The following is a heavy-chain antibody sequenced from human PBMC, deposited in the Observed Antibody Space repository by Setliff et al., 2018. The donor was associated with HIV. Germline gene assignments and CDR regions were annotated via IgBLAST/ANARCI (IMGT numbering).Heavy chain of an antibody. CDR2: IFYSGTT. J-gene: IGHJ5*02. D-gene: IGHD3-10*01. Sequence: LSLTCTVSGGSINSYYWSWIRQPSGKGLEWIGYIFYSGTTSYNPSLKSRVTISVDTSKNQFSLKLSSVTAADTAVYYCARHRRDYYGSGGYSPWGQGTLVTVSS. CDR3: ARHRRDYYGSGGYSP. V-gene: IGHV4-59*08. CDR1: GGSINSYY.